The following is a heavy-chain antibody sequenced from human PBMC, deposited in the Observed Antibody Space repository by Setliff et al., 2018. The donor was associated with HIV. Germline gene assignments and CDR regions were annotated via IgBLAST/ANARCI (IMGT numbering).Heavy chain of an antibody. D-gene: IGHD2-21*01. V-gene: IGHV5-51*01. J-gene: IGHJ6*02. CDR3: ARQSYYYYNMDV. CDR2: IYPGDSDT. Sequence: GESLKISCKASGYSFSTFWIAWARQMPGKGLEWMGIIYPGDSDTRYSPSFQGQVTISADKSITTAYLQWSSLKASDTAIYYCARQSYYYYNMDVWGQGTTVTVSS. CDR1: GYSFSTFW.